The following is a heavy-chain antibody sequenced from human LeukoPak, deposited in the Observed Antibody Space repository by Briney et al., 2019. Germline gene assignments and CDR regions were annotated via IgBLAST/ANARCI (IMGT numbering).Heavy chain of an antibody. CDR2: IIPIFGTA. D-gene: IGHD5-12*01. J-gene: IGHJ4*02. CDR1: GGTFSSYA. V-gene: IGHV1-69*13. Sequence: SVKVSCKASGGTFSSYAISWVRQAPGQGLEWMGGIIPIFGTANYAQKFQGRVTITADVSTSTAYMELSSLRSEDTAVYYCARDHRRLRSLDYWGQGTLVTVSS. CDR3: ARDHRRLRSLDY.